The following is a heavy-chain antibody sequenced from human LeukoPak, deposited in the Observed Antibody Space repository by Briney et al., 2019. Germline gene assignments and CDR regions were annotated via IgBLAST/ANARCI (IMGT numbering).Heavy chain of an antibody. J-gene: IGHJ5*02. CDR3: ARSVVTPSSWFDP. Sequence: GGSLRLSCVASGFTFSNYGIHWVRQAPGKGLEWVASISWDGRNKRYADSVTGRFTISRDNSQNTLYLQMNSLRGEDTAVYYCARSVVTPSSWFDPWGQGTLVTVSS. CDR1: GFTFSNYG. V-gene: IGHV3-30*03. D-gene: IGHD4-23*01. CDR2: ISWDGRNK.